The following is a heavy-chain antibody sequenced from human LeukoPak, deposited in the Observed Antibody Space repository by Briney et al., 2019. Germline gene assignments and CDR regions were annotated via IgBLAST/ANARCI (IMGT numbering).Heavy chain of an antibody. J-gene: IGHJ4*02. CDR1: GYTFTVYY. V-gene: IGHV1-46*01. Sequence: ASVKVSCKASGYTFTVYYFHWVRQAPGQGLEWMGLINPSGSSTSNTQKFQGRVTMTRDTSTSTVYMELSSLRSEDTAVYYCARGYCYNSNCYGNFAFWGQGTLVTVSS. CDR3: ARGYCYNSNCYGNFAF. CDR2: INPSGSST. D-gene: IGHD2-2*01.